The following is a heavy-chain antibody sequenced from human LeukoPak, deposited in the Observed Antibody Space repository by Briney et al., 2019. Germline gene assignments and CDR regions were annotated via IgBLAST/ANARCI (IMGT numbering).Heavy chain of an antibody. D-gene: IGHD3-3*01. CDR2: INPNSGGT. V-gene: IGHV1-2*02. CDR3: ARKSPRFSSSGMDV. Sequence: ASVKVSCKASGFSFTGYYFHWVRQAPGQGLEWIGWINPNSGGTNYAQKFQGRVTVTRDTSISTMYMELGRLRFDDTAVYYCARKSPRFSSSGMDVWGKGTTVTVSS. J-gene: IGHJ6*04. CDR1: GFSFTGYY.